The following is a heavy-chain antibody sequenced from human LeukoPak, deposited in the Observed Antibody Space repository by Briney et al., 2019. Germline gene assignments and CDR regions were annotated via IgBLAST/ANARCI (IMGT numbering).Heavy chain of an antibody. CDR1: GFIFSTYG. Sequence: PGGTLRLSCAASGFIFSTYGMSRVRQPPGKGLEWIGEINHSGSTNYNPSLKSRVTISVDTSKNQFSLKLSSVTAADTAVYYCARLRRGSGSYYRLDYWGQGTLVTVSS. J-gene: IGHJ4*02. V-gene: IGHV4-34*01. CDR2: INHSGST. D-gene: IGHD3-10*01. CDR3: ARLRRGSGSYYRLDY.